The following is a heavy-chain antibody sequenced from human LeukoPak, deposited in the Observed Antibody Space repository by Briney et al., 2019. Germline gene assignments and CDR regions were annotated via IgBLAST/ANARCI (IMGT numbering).Heavy chain of an antibody. CDR3: AKGSSGWPYYFDY. CDR1: GFTFSSFS. D-gene: IGHD6-19*01. J-gene: IGHJ4*02. CDR2: IGGSGGAT. V-gene: IGHV3-23*01. Sequence: GGSLRLSCAASGFTFSSFSMSWVRQAPGKGLDWVSAIGGSGGATYYADSVKGRFTISRDNSKNTLYLQMNSLGAEDTAVYFCAKGSSGWPYYFDYWGQGTPVTVSS.